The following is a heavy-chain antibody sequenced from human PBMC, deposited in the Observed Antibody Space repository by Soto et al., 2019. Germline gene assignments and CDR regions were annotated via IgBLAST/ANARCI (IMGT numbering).Heavy chain of an antibody. D-gene: IGHD5-18*01. CDR3: ARGLDTAMVFGNYYFDY. V-gene: IGHV1-18*01. Sequence: ASVKVSCKASGYTFTSYGIIWVRQAPGQGLEWMGWISAYNGNTNYAQKLQGRVTMTTDTSTSTAYMELRSLRSDDTAVYYCARGLDTAMVFGNYYFDYWGQGTLVTVS. CDR1: GYTFTSYG. J-gene: IGHJ4*02. CDR2: ISAYNGNT.